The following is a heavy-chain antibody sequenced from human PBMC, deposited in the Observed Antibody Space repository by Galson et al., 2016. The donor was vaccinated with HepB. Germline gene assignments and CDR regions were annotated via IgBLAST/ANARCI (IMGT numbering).Heavy chain of an antibody. CDR2: INPSNSAT. CDR3: ARDTGGGEGLYGMDV. V-gene: IGHV1-2*02. J-gene: IGHJ6*02. Sequence: SVKVSCKASGYTFTDHYVHWVRRAPGQGLEWMGWINPSNSATNSAQKFQGRVTLTRDTSISTAYMELNRLTSDDTAVYYCARDTGGGEGLYGMDVWGQGTTVTVSS. CDR1: GYTFTDHY. D-gene: IGHD2-21*01.